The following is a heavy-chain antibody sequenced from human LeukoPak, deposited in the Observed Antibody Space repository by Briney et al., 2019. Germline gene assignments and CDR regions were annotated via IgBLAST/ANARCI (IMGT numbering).Heavy chain of an antibody. D-gene: IGHD2-15*01. J-gene: IGHJ4*02. CDR2: ISGSGGST. CDR1: GFTFSSYA. CDR3: AKDPSYNLGYCSGGSCYSDY. Sequence: GGSLRLSCAASGFTFSSYAMSWVRQAPGEGLEWVSTISGSGGSTYYADSVKGRFTISRDNSKNTLYLQMNSLRAEDTAVYYCAKDPSYNLGYCSGGSCYSDYWGQGTLVTVSS. V-gene: IGHV3-23*01.